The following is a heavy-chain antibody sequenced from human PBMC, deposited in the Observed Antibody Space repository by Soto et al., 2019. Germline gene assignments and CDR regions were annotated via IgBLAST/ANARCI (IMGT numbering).Heavy chain of an antibody. D-gene: IGHD5-18*01. CDR2: INPKTGGT. J-gene: IGHJ4*02. CDR1: GYIFSGYY. V-gene: IGHV1-2*02. Sequence: ASVKVSCKASGYIFSGYYIHWLRQAPGQGLEWMGWINPKTGGTKYTQKFQGRVTMTRDTSSSTAYMELSSLTSDDTAVYYCARDEIQLWFEGPPFDYWGPGTLVTVSS. CDR3: ARDEIQLWFEGPPFDY.